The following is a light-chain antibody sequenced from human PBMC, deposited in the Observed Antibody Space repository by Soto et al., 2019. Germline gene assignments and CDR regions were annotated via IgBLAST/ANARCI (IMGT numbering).Light chain of an antibody. CDR1: SSNIGAGYD. CDR2: DTF. V-gene: IGLV1-40*01. CDR3: QVCDSGSDHVV. Sequence: QSVLTQPPSVSGAPGQTVTISCSRSSSNIGAGYDVHWYQQLPGTVPKLVIYDTFNRPSGVPDRFSGSKSDNTATLTINSVEAWDEADYYCQVCDSGSDHVVFGGGTKLTVL. J-gene: IGLJ2*01.